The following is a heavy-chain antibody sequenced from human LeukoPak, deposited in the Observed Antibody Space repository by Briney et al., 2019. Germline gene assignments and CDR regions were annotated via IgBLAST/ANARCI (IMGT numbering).Heavy chain of an antibody. D-gene: IGHD3-10*01. V-gene: IGHV5-51*01. CDR3: ARQPLLWFGERDY. CDR2: IYPGDSDT. Sequence: GESLKISCKGSGYSFTSSWIGWVGQMPGKGLEWLGIIYPGDSDTRYSPSFQGQVTISADKSISTAYLQWGSLKASDTAMYYCARQPLLWFGERDYWGQGTLVTVSS. CDR1: GYSFTSSW. J-gene: IGHJ4*02.